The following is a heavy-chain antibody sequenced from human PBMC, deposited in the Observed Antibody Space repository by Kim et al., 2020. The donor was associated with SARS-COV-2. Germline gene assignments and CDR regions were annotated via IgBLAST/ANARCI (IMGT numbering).Heavy chain of an antibody. V-gene: IGHV3-30*04. CDR3: ARFSGVYFVVVPADSNA. D-gene: IGHD2-2*01. J-gene: IGHJ3*01. CDR1: GFTFSSYA. CDR2: ISYDGSNK. Sequence: GGSLRLSCAASGFTFSSYAMHWVRQAPGKGLEWVAVISYDGSNKYYADSVKGRFTISRDNSKNTLYLQMNSLRAEDTAVYYCARFSGVYFVVVPADSNA.